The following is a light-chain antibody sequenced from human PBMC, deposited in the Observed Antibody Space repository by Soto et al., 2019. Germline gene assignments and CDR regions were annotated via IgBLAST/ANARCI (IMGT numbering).Light chain of an antibody. CDR3: QHCSVWPT. J-gene: IGKJ1*01. Sequence: EAVLTQSPATLSVSPGERVTLSCRASLSVSNNLAWYQQKPGLAPRLLIYDASTRAAGVPDRFSGTGSETEFTLIISSLQSEDSAVYYCQHCSVWPTFGQGTKVEI. CDR2: DAS. V-gene: IGKV3-15*01. CDR1: LSVSNN.